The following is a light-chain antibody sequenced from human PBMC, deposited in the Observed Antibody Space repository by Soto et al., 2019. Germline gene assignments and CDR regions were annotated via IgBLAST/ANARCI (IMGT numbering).Light chain of an antibody. V-gene: IGKV4-1*01. Sequence: DIVMTQSPESLAVSLGERATINCKSSQSVLSSSNNKNYLAWYQQKPGQPPKLLIYWASTRESGVPDRFSGSGSGTDFTLTISSLQAEDVAVYYCQQYYSVSYTFGQGTKLEIK. CDR3: QQYYSVSYT. CDR2: WAS. J-gene: IGKJ2*01. CDR1: QSVLSSSNNKNY.